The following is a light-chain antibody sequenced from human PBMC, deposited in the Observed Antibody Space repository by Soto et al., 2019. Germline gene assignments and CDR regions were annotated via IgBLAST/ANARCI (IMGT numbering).Light chain of an antibody. CDR2: EAS. V-gene: IGKV1-5*03. CDR1: QSIRGS. CDR3: QQYNGYWT. Sequence: DIQMTQSPSTLSASVGVRVTITCRASQSIRGSLAWYQQKPGKAPKLVIYEASNLKSGVPSRCSGSGSGTEYTLTISSLQPDDSASYYCQQYNGYWTFGQGTRVEIK. J-gene: IGKJ1*01.